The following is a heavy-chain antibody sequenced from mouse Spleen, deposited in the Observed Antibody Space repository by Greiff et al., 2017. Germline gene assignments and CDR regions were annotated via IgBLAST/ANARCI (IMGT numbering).Heavy chain of an antibody. CDR3: TSMITTNVDY. D-gene: IGHD2-4*01. J-gene: IGHJ2*01. V-gene: IGHV14-4*01. Sequence: EVQLQQSGAELVRPGASVKLSCTASGFNIKADYMHWVKQRPEPGLAWIGWIDPENGDTESASKFQGKATITADPYSNTAYLQLSSLTSEDTAVYYCTSMITTNVDYWGQGTTLTVSS. CDR2: IDPENGDT. CDR1: GFNIKADY.